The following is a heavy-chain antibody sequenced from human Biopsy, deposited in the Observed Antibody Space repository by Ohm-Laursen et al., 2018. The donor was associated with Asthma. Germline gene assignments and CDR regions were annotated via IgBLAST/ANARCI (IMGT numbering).Heavy chain of an antibody. CDR3: ARIPRRSGSYFVDY. D-gene: IGHD3-22*01. Sequence: TLSLTCTVSGDSITSGGCCWNWIRQHPGKGLEWIGYIHHSGTSYFNPSLKSRVSFSRDTSKNQFSLRLSSVTAADTGMYYCARIPRRSGSYFVDYWGQGTLVTVSS. J-gene: IGHJ4*02. V-gene: IGHV4-31*03. CDR1: GDSITSGGCC. CDR2: IHHSGTS.